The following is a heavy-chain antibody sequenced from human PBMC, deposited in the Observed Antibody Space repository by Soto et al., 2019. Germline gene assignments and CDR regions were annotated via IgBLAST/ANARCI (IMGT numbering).Heavy chain of an antibody. Sequence: QVQLQESGPGLVQPSQTLSLTCTVSGDSISSGAYYWSWILQPPGKGLEWIGYIYPSGATYYNPSLGSRSSMSVDTSQNQFSLRLSSVTAEDTAVYYCARDGGYATGDCWGQGTLVTVAS. V-gene: IGHV4-30-4*01. D-gene: IGHD2-15*01. CDR2: IYPSGAT. CDR1: GDSISSGAYY. CDR3: ARDGGYATGDC. J-gene: IGHJ4*02.